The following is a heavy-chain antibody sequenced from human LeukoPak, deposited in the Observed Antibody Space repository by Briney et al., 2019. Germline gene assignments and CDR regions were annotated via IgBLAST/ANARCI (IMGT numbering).Heavy chain of an antibody. J-gene: IGHJ4*02. Sequence: ASVKVSCKASGYTFTSYGISWVRQAPGQGLEWMGWISAYNGNTNYAQKLQGRVTMTTDTSTSTAYMELRNLRSDDTAVYYCAKDSRYGYSSSWSFDYWGQGTLVTVSS. CDR3: AKDSRYGYSSSWSFDY. V-gene: IGHV1-18*01. CDR2: ISAYNGNT. D-gene: IGHD6-13*01. CDR1: GYTFTSYG.